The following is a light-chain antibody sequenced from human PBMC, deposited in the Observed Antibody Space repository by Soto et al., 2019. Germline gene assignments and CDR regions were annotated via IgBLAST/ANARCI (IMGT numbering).Light chain of an antibody. CDR1: PTILHSDGNTS. CDR2: EVS. V-gene: IGKV2D-29*01. Sequence: DLVLTQTPLSLSVTPGQPASISCESSPTILHSDGNTSLYWYLQKAGQPPQLLIYEVSKRFSGVPERFSGSGSGTHFTLKISRVEAEDVGVYYCMRSVQPPITFGQGTRLEIK. CDR3: MRSVQPPIT. J-gene: IGKJ5*01.